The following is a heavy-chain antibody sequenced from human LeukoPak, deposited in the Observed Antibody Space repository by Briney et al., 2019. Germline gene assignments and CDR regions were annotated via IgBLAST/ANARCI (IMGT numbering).Heavy chain of an antibody. D-gene: IGHD3-3*01. CDR1: GFTFSSYG. CDR3: ARDGANYDFWSVGYYYYGMDV. V-gene: IGHV3-30*03. Sequence: GGSLRLSCAASGFTFSSYGMHWVRQAPGKGLEWVAVISYDGSNKYYADSVKGRFTISRDNSKNTLYLQMNSLRAEDTAVYYCARDGANYDFWSVGYYYYGMDVWGQGTTVTVSS. CDR2: ISYDGSNK. J-gene: IGHJ6*02.